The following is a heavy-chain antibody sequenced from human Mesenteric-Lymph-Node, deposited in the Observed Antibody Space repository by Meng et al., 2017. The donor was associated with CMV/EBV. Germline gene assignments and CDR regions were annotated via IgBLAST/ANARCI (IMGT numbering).Heavy chain of an antibody. D-gene: IGHD3-22*01. CDR3: AREGGRYYDSSGYPLDYYYYGMDV. CDR2: INSDGSST. J-gene: IGHJ6*02. Sequence: GESLKISCAASGFTFSTYWMHWVRQAPGKGLVWVSRINSDGSSTSYADSVKGRFTISRDNAKNTLYLQMNSLRAEDTAVYYCAREGGRYYDSSGYPLDYYYYGMDVWGQGTTGT. CDR1: GFTFSTYW. V-gene: IGHV3-74*01.